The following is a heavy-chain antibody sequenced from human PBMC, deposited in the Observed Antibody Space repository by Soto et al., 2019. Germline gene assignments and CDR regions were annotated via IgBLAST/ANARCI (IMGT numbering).Heavy chain of an antibody. D-gene: IGHD3-3*01. J-gene: IGHJ4*02. CDR1: GFTFSSYA. CDR2: ISGSGGST. V-gene: IGHV3-23*01. Sequence: EVQLLESGGGLVQTGGSLRLSCAASGFTFSSYAMSWVRQAPGKGLEWVSAISGSGGSTYYADSVKGRFTISRDNSKNTLYLQMNSLRAEDTAVYYCAARRRYYDFWSGSDYWGQGTLVTVSS. CDR3: AARRRYYDFWSGSDY.